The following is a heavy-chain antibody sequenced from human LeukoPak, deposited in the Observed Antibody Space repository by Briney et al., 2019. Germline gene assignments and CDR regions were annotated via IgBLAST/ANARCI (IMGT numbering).Heavy chain of an antibody. V-gene: IGHV1-2*02. Sequence: GASVKVSCKASGYTFTVYYMHWVRQAPGQGLEWMGWINPNSGGTNYAQKFQGRVTMTRDTSISTAYMELSRLRSDDTAVYYCARPPYGGYGEDFDYWGQGTLVTVSS. CDR2: INPNSGGT. J-gene: IGHJ4*02. CDR3: ARPPYGGYGEDFDY. CDR1: GYTFTVYY. D-gene: IGHD5-12*01.